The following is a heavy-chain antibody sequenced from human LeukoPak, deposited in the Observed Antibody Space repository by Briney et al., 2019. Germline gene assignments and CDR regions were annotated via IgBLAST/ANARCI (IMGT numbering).Heavy chain of an antibody. V-gene: IGHV4-34*01. CDR3: AKGGWSPGY. CDR1: GGSFSGYY. J-gene: IGHJ4*02. Sequence: PSETLSLTCAVYGGSFSGYYWSWIRQPPGKGLEWIGEINHSGSTNYNPSLKSRVTISVDTPKNQFSLKLSSVTAADTAVYYCAKGGWSPGYWGQGTLVTVSS. D-gene: IGHD2-15*01. CDR2: INHSGST.